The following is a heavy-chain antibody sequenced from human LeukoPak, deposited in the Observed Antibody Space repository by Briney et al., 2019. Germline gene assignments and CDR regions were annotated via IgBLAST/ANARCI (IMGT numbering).Heavy chain of an antibody. D-gene: IGHD5-12*01. CDR2: ISAYNGNT. V-gene: IGHV1-18*01. Sequence: ASVKVSCKASGYTFTSYGISWVRQAPGQGLEWMGWISAYNGNTNYAQKFQGRVTMTRDTSISTAYMELSRLRSDDTAVYYCARALRGHGMATITGYWGQGTLVTVSS. J-gene: IGHJ4*02. CDR1: GYTFTSYG. CDR3: ARALRGHGMATITGY.